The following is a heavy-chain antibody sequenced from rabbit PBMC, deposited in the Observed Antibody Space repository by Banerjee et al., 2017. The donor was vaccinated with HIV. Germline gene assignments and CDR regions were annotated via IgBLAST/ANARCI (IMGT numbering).Heavy chain of an antibody. CDR3: ARDSSIYTGFNL. V-gene: IGHV1S40*01. CDR2: IDAGSSGNT. D-gene: IGHD8-1*01. J-gene: IGHJ4*01. Sequence: QSLEESGGDLVKPGASLTLTCTASGFTLSSRYYMCWVRQAPGKGLEWIACIDAGSSGNTYYASWAKGRFTISKTSSTTVTLQMTSLTAADTATYFCARDSSIYTGFNLWGQGTLVTVS. CDR1: GFTLSSRYY.